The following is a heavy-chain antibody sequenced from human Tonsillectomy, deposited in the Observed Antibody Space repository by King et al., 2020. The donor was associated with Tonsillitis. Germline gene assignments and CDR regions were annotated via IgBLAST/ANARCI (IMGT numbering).Heavy chain of an antibody. V-gene: IGHV4-4*07. D-gene: IGHD6-6*01. J-gene: IGHJ3*01. Sequence: QLQESGPGLVKPSETLSLTCTVSGGSISSYYWSWIRQPAGKGLDGIGRIYNTVNTYYNPSLTSRVSMPVDPSKRQFSPKLGSVTAADTAMYYCTREYSSSSGKNAFDVWGQGTMVTVSS. CDR2: IYNTVNT. CDR1: GGSISSYY. CDR3: TREYSSSSGKNAFDV.